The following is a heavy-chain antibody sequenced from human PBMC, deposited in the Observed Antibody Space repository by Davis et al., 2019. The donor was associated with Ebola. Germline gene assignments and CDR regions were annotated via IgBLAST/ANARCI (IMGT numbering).Heavy chain of an antibody. V-gene: IGHV3-21*01. J-gene: IGHJ4*02. CDR3: VRPMGAR. CDR2: INSNSYYI. Sequence: GESLKTSCEASGFPFSGYNMGWVRQAPGKGLEWVSSINSNSYYIEYADSVKGRFTISRDNAKNSLYLQLSSLRVEDTAVYYSVRPMGARWGQGTLVTVSS. D-gene: IGHD4/OR15-4a*01. CDR1: GFPFSGYN.